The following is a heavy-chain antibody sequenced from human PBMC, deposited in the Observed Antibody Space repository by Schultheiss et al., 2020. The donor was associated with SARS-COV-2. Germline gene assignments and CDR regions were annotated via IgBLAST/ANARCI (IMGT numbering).Heavy chain of an antibody. D-gene: IGHD6-13*01. V-gene: IGHV4-31*11. Sequence: SETLSLTCAVYGGSFSGYYWSWIRQQPGRGLEWIAYIYSSGTTYYNPSLRSPVTISLDTSENQFSVKLSSVTAADTAIYYCARGGSSWPSPLDSWGPGTLVTVSS. CDR2: IYSSGTT. CDR3: ARGGSSWPSPLDS. J-gene: IGHJ4*02. CDR1: GGSFSGYY.